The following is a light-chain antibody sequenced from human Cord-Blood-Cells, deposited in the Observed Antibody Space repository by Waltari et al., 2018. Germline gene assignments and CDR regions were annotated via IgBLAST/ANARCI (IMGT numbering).Light chain of an antibody. J-gene: IGKJ1*01. CDR1: QSVSSN. CDR2: GAS. CDR3: QQYNNWPRT. Sequence: EIVMTQSPATLSVSPGERATLSCRASQSVSSNLAWYQQKPGQAPRLRIYGASTRATGIPARLSGSVSGTDFTLTISSLQSEDFAVYYCQQYNNWPRTFGQGTKVEIK. V-gene: IGKV3-15*01.